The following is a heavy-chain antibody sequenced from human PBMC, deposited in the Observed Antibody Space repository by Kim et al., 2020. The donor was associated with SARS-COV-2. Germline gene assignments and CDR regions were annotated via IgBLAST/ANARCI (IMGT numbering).Heavy chain of an antibody. J-gene: IGHJ5*02. CDR2: MSSGGST. CDR3: ARHEGRKTTSGNWFDP. Sequence: SETLSLTCTVSGGSISSLSSSNYFWAWIRQPPGKGLEWIGSMSSGGSTYYTPSLRSRVSISEDTSKIQFALKLTSVTPADTAIYYCARHEGRKTTSGNWFDPWGHGTLVTVSS. D-gene: IGHD1-1*01. CDR1: GGSISSLSSSNYF. V-gene: IGHV4-39*01.